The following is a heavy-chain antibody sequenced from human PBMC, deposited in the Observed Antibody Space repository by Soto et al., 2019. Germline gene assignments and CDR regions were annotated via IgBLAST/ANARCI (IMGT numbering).Heavy chain of an antibody. D-gene: IGHD3-3*01. Sequence: SLRLSCAASGFTFSSYWMSWVRQAPGKGLEWVANIKQDGSEKYYVDSVKGRFTISRDNAKNSLYLQMNSLRAEDTAVYYCAREITTILVGSLDYWGQGTLVTVSS. J-gene: IGHJ4*02. CDR3: AREITTILVGSLDY. V-gene: IGHV3-7*01. CDR2: IKQDGSEK. CDR1: GFTFSSYW.